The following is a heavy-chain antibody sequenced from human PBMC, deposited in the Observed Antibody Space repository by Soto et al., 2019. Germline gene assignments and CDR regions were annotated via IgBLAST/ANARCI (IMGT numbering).Heavy chain of an antibody. CDR1: GFTFSSYG. D-gene: IGHD4-17*01. V-gene: IGHV3-33*01. Sequence: GGSLRLSCAASGFTFSSYGMHWVRQAPGKGLEWVAVIWYDGSNKYYADSVKGRFTISRDNSKNTLYLQMNSLRAEDTAVYYCARDYGGTMYNWFDPWGQGTLVTVSS. CDR3: ARDYGGTMYNWFDP. J-gene: IGHJ5*02. CDR2: IWYDGSNK.